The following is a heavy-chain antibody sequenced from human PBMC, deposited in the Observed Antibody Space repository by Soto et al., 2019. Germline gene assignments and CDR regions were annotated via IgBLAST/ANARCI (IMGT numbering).Heavy chain of an antibody. CDR3: ARGGPAWSRDGMDV. CDR2: IYHSGST. J-gene: IGHJ6*02. CDR1: GGSISSSNW. V-gene: IGHV4-4*02. Sequence: KLSETLSLTCAVSGGSISSSNWWSWVRQPPGKGLEWIGEIYHSGSTNYNPSLKSRVTISVDKSKNQFSLKLSSVTAADTAVYYCARGGPAWSRDGMDVWGQGTTVTVSS. D-gene: IGHD3-3*01.